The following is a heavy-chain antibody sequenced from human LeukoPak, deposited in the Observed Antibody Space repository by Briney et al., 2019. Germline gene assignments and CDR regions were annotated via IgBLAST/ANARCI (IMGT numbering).Heavy chain of an antibody. J-gene: IGHJ4*02. Sequence: PSETLSLTCAVYGGSISGYYWSWIRQPPVKGLEWIGQINHSGSTNYNPSLKSRVTISVDTSKNHFSRQLNSGTAAGTAGYYVWKEDCSSTSYYFDYWGQGTLVTVSS. CDR3: WKEDCSSTSYYFDY. CDR1: GGSISGYY. V-gene: IGHV4-34*03. D-gene: IGHD2-2*01. CDR2: INHSGST.